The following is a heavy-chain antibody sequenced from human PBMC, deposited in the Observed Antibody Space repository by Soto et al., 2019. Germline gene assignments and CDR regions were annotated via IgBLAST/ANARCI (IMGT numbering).Heavy chain of an antibody. CDR2: ISSSSSYI. CDR1: GFTFSSYS. J-gene: IGHJ4*02. V-gene: IGHV3-21*01. Sequence: PGGSLRLSCAASGFTFSSYSVNWVRQAPGKGLEWVSSISSSSSYIYYADSVKGRFTISRDNAKNSLYLQMNSLRAEDTAVYYCARDPPVAGTLSDYWGQGTLVTVSS. D-gene: IGHD6-19*01. CDR3: ARDPPVAGTLSDY.